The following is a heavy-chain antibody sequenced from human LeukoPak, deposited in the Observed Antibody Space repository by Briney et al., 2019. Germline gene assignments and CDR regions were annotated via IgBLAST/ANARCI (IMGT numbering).Heavy chain of an antibody. CDR1: GFTFSSYS. CDR2: IGSSSSYI. D-gene: IGHD4-23*01. Sequence: GGSLRLSCAASGFTFSSYSMNWVRQAPGEGLECVSSIGSSSSYIYYADSVEGRFTISRDNAKNSLYLQMNSLRAEDTAVYYCARDSTVGAYFDYWGQGTLVTVSS. J-gene: IGHJ4*02. CDR3: ARDSTVGAYFDY. V-gene: IGHV3-21*01.